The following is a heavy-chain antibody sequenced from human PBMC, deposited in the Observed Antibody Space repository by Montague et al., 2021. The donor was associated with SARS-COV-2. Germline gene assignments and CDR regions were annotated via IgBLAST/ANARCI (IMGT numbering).Heavy chain of an antibody. CDR3: TIEGHITTICSGCPRNWCDP. Sequence: TLSLTCTLSGDSISRNNLYWTWIRQPAGKGLEWIGRISTTGSPEYNPSHKSRVTLSLDTSKNQFSLRLSSVTAADTAMYYCTIEGHITTICSGCPRNWCDPWGRGTLVTVSS. D-gene: IGHD2-2*01. CDR1: GDSISRNNLY. CDR2: ISTTGSP. V-gene: IGHV4-61*02. J-gene: IGHJ5*02.